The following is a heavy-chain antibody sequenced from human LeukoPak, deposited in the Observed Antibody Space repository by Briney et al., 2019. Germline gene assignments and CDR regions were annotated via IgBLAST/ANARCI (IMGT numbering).Heavy chain of an antibody. Sequence: GGSLRLSCAVSGVTVSGNYMTWGRQAPGKGLEWVSVIYTGGTTYYRDSVRGRFTISRHNSKNMVTLQMDSPTPAHPAVYYCASGPPYDLVRVILYWGQGTLVTVSS. CDR1: GVTVSGNY. V-gene: IGHV3-53*04. CDR3: ASGPPYDLVRVILY. D-gene: IGHD3-16*01. CDR2: IYTGGTT. J-gene: IGHJ4*02.